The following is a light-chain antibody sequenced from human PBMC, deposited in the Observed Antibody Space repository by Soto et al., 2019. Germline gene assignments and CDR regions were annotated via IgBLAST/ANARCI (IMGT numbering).Light chain of an antibody. CDR1: RNDIGTYNL. CDR2: EGN. Sequence: QSVLTQPASVSEFPGQSISISCGGGRNDIGTYNLVSWYQQHPGKAPKLIIYEGNKRPSGVSNRFSGSRSGNTASLTISGLQAEDEADYYCCSYTDGSSLLFGGGTKVTVL. J-gene: IGLJ3*02. CDR3: CSYTDGSSLL. V-gene: IGLV2-23*01.